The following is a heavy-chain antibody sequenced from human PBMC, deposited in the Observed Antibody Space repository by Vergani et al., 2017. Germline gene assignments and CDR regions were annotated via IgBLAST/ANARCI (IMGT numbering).Heavy chain of an antibody. CDR2: ISPYNHKT. D-gene: IGHD5-24*01. V-gene: IGHV1-18*04. CDR1: GYTFVNHP. Sequence: QAQLGQSDSEVKKPGDSVTLPCKTSGYTFVNHPIIWVRQAPGQGLEWMGWISPYNHKTLYSQKVEGRVTMTSDTSSSTVFLELRLLTRDDTAIYYWARSQMATNDFDLWGRGTLVTVSS. J-gene: IGHJ4*02. CDR3: ARSQMATNDFDL.